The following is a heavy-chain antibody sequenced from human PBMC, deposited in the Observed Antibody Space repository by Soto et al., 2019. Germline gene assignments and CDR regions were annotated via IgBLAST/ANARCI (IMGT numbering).Heavy chain of an antibody. V-gene: IGHV3-15*07. Sequence: EVQLAESGGGLVKPGGSLRLSCAASGFTFSNAWMNWVRQAPGKGLEWVGCIKSKTDGGTTDYAAPVKGRFTISRDDSKNTLYLQMNSLKTEDTAVYYCPTAPGRGVTFDYWGQGTLVTVSS. CDR1: GFTFSNAW. D-gene: IGHD3-10*01. CDR3: PTAPGRGVTFDY. CDR2: IKSKTDGGTT. J-gene: IGHJ4*02.